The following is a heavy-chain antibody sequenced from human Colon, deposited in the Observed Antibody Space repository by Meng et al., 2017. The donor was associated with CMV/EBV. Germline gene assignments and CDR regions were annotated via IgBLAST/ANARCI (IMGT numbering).Heavy chain of an antibody. CDR3: ARGYDSARALYYDGMDV. CDR2: ISSSSRNI. V-gene: IGHV3-21*01. Sequence: GESLKISCAASGFALSPYYMNWVRQAPGKGLEWVSSISSSSRNIYYADSVRGRFTISRDNAENSLYLQMNNRIADDTAIYYCARGYDSARALYYDGMDVWGQGTTVTVSS. CDR1: GFALSPYY. J-gene: IGHJ6*02. D-gene: IGHD5-12*01.